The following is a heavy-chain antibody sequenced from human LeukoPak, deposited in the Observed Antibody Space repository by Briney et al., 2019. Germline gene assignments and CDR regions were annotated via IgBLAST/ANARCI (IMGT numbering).Heavy chain of an antibody. Sequence: QTGGSLRLSCGASGFTFSENALSWVRQGPGKGLEWVSTTYDSGSNTHYADAVKGRFTISRDNSRSTLYLQMNSLRAGDTAVYYCTGHGSSSGWGQGTLVTVSS. CDR2: TYDSGSNT. J-gene: IGHJ4*02. D-gene: IGHD6-6*01. V-gene: IGHV3-23*01. CDR1: GFTFSENA. CDR3: TGHGSSSG.